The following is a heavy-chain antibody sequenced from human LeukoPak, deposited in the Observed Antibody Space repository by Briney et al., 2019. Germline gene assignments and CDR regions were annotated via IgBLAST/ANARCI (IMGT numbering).Heavy chain of an antibody. CDR1: GFTFSSYW. CDR2: IKQDGSEK. Sequence: GGSLRLSCAASGFTFSSYWMSWVRQAPGKGLEWVANIKQDGSEKYYVDSVEGRFTISRDYAKNSLYLQMSSLRAEDTAVYYCARDKWTPDYWGQGTLVTVSS. D-gene: IGHD1-26*01. CDR3: ARDKWTPDY. J-gene: IGHJ4*02. V-gene: IGHV3-7*01.